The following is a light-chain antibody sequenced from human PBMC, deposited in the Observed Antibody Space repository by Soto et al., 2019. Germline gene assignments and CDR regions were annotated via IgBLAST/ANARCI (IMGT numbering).Light chain of an antibody. CDR1: QGISTL. V-gene: IGKV1-39*01. CDR2: GAS. CDR3: QQTYATPST. J-gene: IGKJ5*01. Sequence: IQLTQSPSSLSSSVGDRVTISCRSSQGISTLLAWYPQEPGKAPKLLIYGASNLQSGVPSRFSGSESGTDFTLTITSMQPEDCATYYCQQTYATPSTFGQGTLAEI.